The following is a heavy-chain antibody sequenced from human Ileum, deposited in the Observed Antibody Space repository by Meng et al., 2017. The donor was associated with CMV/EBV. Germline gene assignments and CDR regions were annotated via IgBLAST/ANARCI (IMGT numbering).Heavy chain of an antibody. J-gene: IGHJ4*02. Sequence: GESLKISCAASGFNFNIFSMSWVRQAPGKGLEWVASIRQDGSEKYYVDFVKGRFTISRDNAKNSLYLQMNSLRAEDTAVYYCARDMDSPYFDYWGQGALVTVSS. CDR1: GFNFNIFS. D-gene: IGHD2-2*03. V-gene: IGHV3-7*01. CDR3: ARDMDSPYFDY. CDR2: IRQDGSEK.